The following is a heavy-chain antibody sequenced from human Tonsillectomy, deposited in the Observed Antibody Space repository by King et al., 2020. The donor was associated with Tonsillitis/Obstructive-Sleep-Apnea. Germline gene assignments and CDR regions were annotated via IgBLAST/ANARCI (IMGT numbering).Heavy chain of an antibody. V-gene: IGHV4-34*01. Sequence: VQLQQWGAGLLKPSETLPLTCAVYGGSFSGYYWSWIRQPPGKGLEWIGEINHSGSTNYNPSLKSRVTISVDTSKNQFSLKLSSLTAADTAVYYCARGESNYGDYSDYYYYYMDVWGKGTTVTVSS. CDR3: ARGESNYGDYSDYYYYYMDV. CDR2: INHSGST. CDR1: GGSFSGYY. J-gene: IGHJ6*03. D-gene: IGHD4-17*01.